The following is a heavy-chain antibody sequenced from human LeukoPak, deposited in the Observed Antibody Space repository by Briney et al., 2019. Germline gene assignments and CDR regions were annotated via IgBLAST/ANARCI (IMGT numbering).Heavy chain of an antibody. J-gene: IGHJ4*02. Sequence: KPSETLSLTCSVYSGSLSGYSWTWIRQTPGKGLEWIGELHESRRTDYNPSLKSRVTISVDTSKNQFSLKLSSVTAADTAVYYCARDLVGATGYWGQGTLVTVSS. CDR2: LHESRRT. D-gene: IGHD1-26*01. CDR1: SGSLSGYS. V-gene: IGHV4-34*01. CDR3: ARDLVGATGY.